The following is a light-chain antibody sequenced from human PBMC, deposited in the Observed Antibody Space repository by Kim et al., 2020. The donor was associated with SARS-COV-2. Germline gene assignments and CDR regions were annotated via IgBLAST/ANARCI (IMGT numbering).Light chain of an antibody. CDR1: RDIGSQ. CDR3: QQAHSFPLT. V-gene: IGKV1-12*01. CDR2: AAS. Sequence: ASVGDRLTITWRASRDIGSQLAWYQQKPGEAPKLLMYAASTLHSGVPSRFSGTGSGTDFALTISDVQPEDFASYFCQQAHSFPLTFGGGTKVDIK. J-gene: IGKJ4*01.